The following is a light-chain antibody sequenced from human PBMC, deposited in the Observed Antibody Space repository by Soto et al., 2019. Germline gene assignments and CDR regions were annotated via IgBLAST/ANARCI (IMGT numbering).Light chain of an antibody. CDR2: AAS. CDR1: QSISSY. J-gene: IGKJ4*01. CDR3: QQSFSVPQFT. Sequence: DIQMTQSPSSLSASVGDRVTITCRASQSISSYLNWYQQKPGKAPKILIYAASNLQRGVPPRFSGSGSGTDFTLTITSLQPEDFAIYHCQQSFSVPQFTFGGGTKVEIK. V-gene: IGKV1-39*01.